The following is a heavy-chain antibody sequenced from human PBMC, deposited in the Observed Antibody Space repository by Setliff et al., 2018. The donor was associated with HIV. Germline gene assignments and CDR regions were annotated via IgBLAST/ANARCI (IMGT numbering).Heavy chain of an antibody. J-gene: IGHJ4*02. V-gene: IGHV3-48*03. CDR1: GFTFNTYA. CDR2: ISSSGSTI. D-gene: IGHD1-26*01. Sequence: PGGSLRLSCAASGFTFNTYAMSWVRQAPGKGLEWLSYISSSGSTIYYADSVKGRFTVSRDNAKNSLYLQMNSLRAEDTAVYYCAKDRSGSYSFARDWGQGTLVTVSS. CDR3: AKDRSGSYSFARD.